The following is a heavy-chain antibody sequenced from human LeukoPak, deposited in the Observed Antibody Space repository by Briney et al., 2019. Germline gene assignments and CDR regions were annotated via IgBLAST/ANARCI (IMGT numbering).Heavy chain of an antibody. D-gene: IGHD1-26*01. CDR3: ARDDSGSYSDYFDY. CDR2: ISSSGSTI. Sequence: PGGSLRLSCAASGFTFSDYYMSWIRQAPGKGLEWVSYISSSGSTIYYADSVKGRFTISRDNAKNSLYLQMNSPRAEDTAVYYCARDDSGSYSDYFDYWGQGTLVTVSS. V-gene: IGHV3-11*01. J-gene: IGHJ4*02. CDR1: GFTFSDYY.